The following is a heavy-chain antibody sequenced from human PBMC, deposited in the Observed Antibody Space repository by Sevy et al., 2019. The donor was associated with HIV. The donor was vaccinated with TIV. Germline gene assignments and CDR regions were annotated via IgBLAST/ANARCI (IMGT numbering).Heavy chain of an antibody. CDR1: GDSISSSSYY. Sequence: SETLSLTCSVSGDSISSSSYYWVWIRQPPGKGLEWIGTIYYSGRTYYNPSLKSRVTVSVDTSKNQFSLRVSSVTAADTAVYYCARQGGLVDRAFDYWGQGTLVTVSS. V-gene: IGHV4-39*01. CDR3: ARQGGLVDRAFDY. D-gene: IGHD3-10*01. CDR2: IYYSGRT. J-gene: IGHJ4*02.